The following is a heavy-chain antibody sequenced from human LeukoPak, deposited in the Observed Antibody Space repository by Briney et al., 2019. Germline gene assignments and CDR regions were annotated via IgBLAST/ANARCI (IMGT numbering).Heavy chain of an antibody. D-gene: IGHD3-22*01. CDR3: AAYYDSSGYYRTPFDY. J-gene: IGHJ4*02. CDR2: ISGSGGST. CDR1: GFTFSSYA. Sequence: PGGSLRLSCAASGFTFSSYAMSWVRQAPGKGLEWVSAISGSGGSTYYADSVKGRFTISRDNSKNTLYLQMNSLRAEDTAVYYCAAYYDSSGYYRTPFDYWGQRTLVTVST. V-gene: IGHV3-23*01.